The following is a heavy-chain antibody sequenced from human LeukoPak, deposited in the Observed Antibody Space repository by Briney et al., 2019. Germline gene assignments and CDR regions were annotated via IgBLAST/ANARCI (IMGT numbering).Heavy chain of an antibody. Sequence: ASVKVSCKTSGYTFTGYYMHWVRQAPGQGLEWMGWINPNSGGTNYAQKFQGRVTMTEDTSTDTAYMELSSLRSEDTAVYYCATDRDYYGSGSYYSYWGQGTLVTVSS. CDR2: INPNSGGT. D-gene: IGHD3-10*01. CDR3: ATDRDYYGSGSYYSY. CDR1: GYTFTGYY. J-gene: IGHJ4*02. V-gene: IGHV1-2*02.